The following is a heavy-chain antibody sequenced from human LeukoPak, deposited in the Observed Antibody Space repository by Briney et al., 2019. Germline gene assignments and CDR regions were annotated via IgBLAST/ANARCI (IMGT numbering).Heavy chain of an antibody. Sequence: GESLKISCKGSGYSFANYWIGWVRQAPGKGLEWVSTISGNGGRTYYADSVKGRFTISRDNAKNSLYLQMNSLRAEDTAVYYCARGRDCSQSPIDDWGQGTLVTVSS. CDR2: ISGNGGRT. CDR1: GYSFANYW. V-gene: IGHV3-23*01. D-gene: IGHD5-24*01. CDR3: ARGRDCSQSPIDD. J-gene: IGHJ4*02.